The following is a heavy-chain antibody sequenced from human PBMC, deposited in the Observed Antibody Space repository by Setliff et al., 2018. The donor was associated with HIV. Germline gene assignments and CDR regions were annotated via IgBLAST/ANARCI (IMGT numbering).Heavy chain of an antibody. CDR1: GGTFSSYG. D-gene: IGHD6-13*01. V-gene: IGHV1-69*05. J-gene: IGHJ6*02. CDR3: ARVGHSSSYHYYGMAV. CDR2: IIPMFGTG. Sequence: SVKVSCKTSGGTFSSYGISWVRQAPGQGLEWMGGIIPMFGTGFYAQKFQGRVTITTDESRSTAYMELSSLSPEDTAVFYCARVGHSSSYHYYGMAVWGQGTTVAVSS.